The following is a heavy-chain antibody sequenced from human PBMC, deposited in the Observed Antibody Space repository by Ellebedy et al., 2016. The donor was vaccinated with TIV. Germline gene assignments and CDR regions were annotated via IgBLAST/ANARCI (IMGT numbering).Heavy chain of an antibody. D-gene: IGHD2-2*01. Sequence: GESLKISXAASGFTFSSYAMHWVRQAPGKGLEWVAVISYDGSNKYYADSVKGRFTISRDNSKNTLYLQMNSLRAEDTAVYYCARGVEDIVVVPAAKDYWGQGTLVTVSS. J-gene: IGHJ4*02. CDR3: ARGVEDIVVVPAAKDY. V-gene: IGHV3-30-3*01. CDR1: GFTFSSYA. CDR2: ISYDGSNK.